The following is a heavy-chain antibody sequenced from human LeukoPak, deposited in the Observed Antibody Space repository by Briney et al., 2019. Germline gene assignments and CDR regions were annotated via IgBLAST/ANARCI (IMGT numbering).Heavy chain of an antibody. J-gene: IGHJ5*02. CDR3: ARERVALNWFDP. CDR1: GYTFTGYY. D-gene: IGHD2-21*01. Sequence: ASVKVSCKASGYTFTGYYMHWVRQAPGQGLEWMGIINPSGGSTSYAQKFQGRVTMTRDTSTSTVYMELSSLRSEDTAVYYCARERVALNWFDPWGQGTLVTVSS. CDR2: INPSGGST. V-gene: IGHV1-46*01.